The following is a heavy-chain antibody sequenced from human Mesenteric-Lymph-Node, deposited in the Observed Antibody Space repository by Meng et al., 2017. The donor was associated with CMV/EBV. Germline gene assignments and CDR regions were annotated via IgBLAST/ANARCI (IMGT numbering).Heavy chain of an antibody. J-gene: IGHJ6*02. D-gene: IGHD6-19*01. CDR3: AKGTTGYSSGWYRSDYYGMDV. Sequence: GGSLRLSCAASGFTFDDYTMHWVHQAPGKGLEWVSLISWDGGSTYYADSVKGRFTISRDNSKNSLYLQMNSLRTEDTALYYCAKGTTGYSSGWYRSDYYGMDVWGQGTTVTVSS. V-gene: IGHV3-43*01. CDR1: GFTFDDYT. CDR2: ISWDGGST.